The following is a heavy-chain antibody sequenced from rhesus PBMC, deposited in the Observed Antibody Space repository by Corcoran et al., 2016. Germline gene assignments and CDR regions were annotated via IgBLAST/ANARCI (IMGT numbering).Heavy chain of an antibody. D-gene: IGHD1-44*02. CDR2: ISYSGST. CDR3: ARDGAWTPRDY. CDR1: GYSISSGYG. V-gene: IGHV4-122*02. Sequence: QLQLQESGPGLVKPSETLSLTCAVSGYSISSGYGWSWIRQPPGKGLEWIGYISYSGSTSYNPTRKSRVTISRDTSKNQFSLKLSSVTAADTAVYYCARDGAWTPRDYWGQGVLVTVSS. J-gene: IGHJ4*01.